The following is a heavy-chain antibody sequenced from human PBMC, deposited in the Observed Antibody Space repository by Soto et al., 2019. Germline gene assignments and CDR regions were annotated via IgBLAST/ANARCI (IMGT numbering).Heavy chain of an antibody. Sequence: GGSLRLSCAASGFTFSSYAMHWVRQAPGKGLEWVAVISYDGSNKYYADSVKGRFTISRDNSKNTLYLQMNSLRAEDTAVYYCARGTFDTYGMDVWGQGTTVTVSS. J-gene: IGHJ6*02. CDR2: ISYDGSNK. CDR1: GFTFSSYA. CDR3: ARGTFDTYGMDV. D-gene: IGHD3-9*01. V-gene: IGHV3-30-3*01.